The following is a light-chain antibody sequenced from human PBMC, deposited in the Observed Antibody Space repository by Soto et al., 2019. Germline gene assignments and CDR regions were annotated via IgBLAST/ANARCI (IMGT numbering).Light chain of an antibody. CDR2: GAS. V-gene: IGKV3-20*01. Sequence: DIVLTQSPGTLSLSPGERATLSCRASQSVSSIYLGWYQQKPGQAPRLLIYGASIRATVIPARFSGSGSGTDFTLTISRLEPEDFAAYYCQQYGSSPFTFGHGTKVDIK. CDR1: QSVSSIY. CDR3: QQYGSSPFT. J-gene: IGKJ3*01.